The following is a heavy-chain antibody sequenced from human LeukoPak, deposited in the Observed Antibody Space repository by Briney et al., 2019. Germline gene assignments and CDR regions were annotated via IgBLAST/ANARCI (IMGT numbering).Heavy chain of an antibody. V-gene: IGHV3-7*01. CDR3: ARWGVYAGLDR. CDR2: IWPDGSDT. Sequence: GGSLRLSCAASGFTFRDYWMAWVRQAPGKGPEWVANIWPDGSDTYHVASVRGRFAISRDNDQNSLNLQMNGLRVADSAVYFCARWGVYAGLDRWGQGTLVIVSS. D-gene: IGHD3-10*01. J-gene: IGHJ5*02. CDR1: GFTFRDYW.